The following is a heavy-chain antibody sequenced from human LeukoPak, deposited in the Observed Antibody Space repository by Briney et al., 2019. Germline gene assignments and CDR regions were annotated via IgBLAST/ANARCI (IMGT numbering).Heavy chain of an antibody. J-gene: IGHJ4*02. CDR2: IYSGGNT. CDR1: GFTVSSNY. Sequence: GGSLRLSCAASGFTVSSNYMSWVRQAPGKGLEWVSVIYSGGNTYYTDSVKGRFTISRDNSKNTVYLQMNSLRAEDTAVYYCARGSSANYDILTGYYGGPFDYWGQGTLVTVSS. D-gene: IGHD3-9*01. V-gene: IGHV3-66*01. CDR3: ARGSSANYDILTGYYGGPFDY.